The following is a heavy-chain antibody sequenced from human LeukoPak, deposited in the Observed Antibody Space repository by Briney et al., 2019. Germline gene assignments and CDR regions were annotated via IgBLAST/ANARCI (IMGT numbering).Heavy chain of an antibody. CDR2: MYHSGRS. J-gene: IGHJ5*02. CDR1: RYSISSGYY. CDR3: ARDLRPPVVVVTAAGNWFDP. Sequence: SSETLSLTCNVSRYSISSGYYWGWIRQSPGKGLECIGSMYHSGRSYYNPYLKSRVTISIDTAKNHFSLKLSSVTAADTAVYYCARDLRPPVVVVTAAGNWFDPWGQGTLVTVSS. V-gene: IGHV4-38-2*02. D-gene: IGHD2-15*01.